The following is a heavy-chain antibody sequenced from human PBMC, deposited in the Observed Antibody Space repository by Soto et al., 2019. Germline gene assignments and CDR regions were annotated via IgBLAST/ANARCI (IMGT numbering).Heavy chain of an antibody. D-gene: IGHD2-21*02. CDR3: ARDWGVVTNYYYGMVV. V-gene: IGHV3-7*03. CDR2: IKQDGSEK. CDR1: GFTFSSYW. Sequence: GWSLRLSCAASGFTFSSYWMSLVRQAPGKGLEWVANIKQDGSEKYYVDSVKGRFTISRDNAKNSLYLQMNSLRAEDTAVYYCARDWGVVTNYYYGMVVWCAGTTVTVSS. J-gene: IGHJ6*02.